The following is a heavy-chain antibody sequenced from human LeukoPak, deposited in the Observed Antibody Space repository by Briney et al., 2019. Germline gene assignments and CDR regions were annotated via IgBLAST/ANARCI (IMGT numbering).Heavy chain of an antibody. V-gene: IGHV4-38-2*01. D-gene: IGHD4-17*01. CDR3: VRHFTVTTDYFDY. Sequence: PSETLSLTCAVSGYSIISGYWWGWIRQPPGKGLEWIGSIFHSGSTNYNPALKSRVTISVDTSKYHFSLKLSSVTAADTAVYYCVRHFTVTTDYFDYWGQGALVTVSS. CDR2: IFHSGST. J-gene: IGHJ4*02. CDR1: GYSIISGYW.